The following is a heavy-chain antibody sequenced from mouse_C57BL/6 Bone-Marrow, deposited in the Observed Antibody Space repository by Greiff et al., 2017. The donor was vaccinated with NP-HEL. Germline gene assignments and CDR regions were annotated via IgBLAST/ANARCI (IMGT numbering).Heavy chain of an antibody. CDR1: GYTFTSYW. V-gene: IGHV1-53*01. CDR2: INPSNGVT. CDR3: ARGAWLLLAWFAY. Sequence: QVQLKQPGTELVKPGASVKLSCKASGYTFTSYWMHWVKQRPGQGLEWIGNINPSNGVTNYNEKFKRKAILTVDTSSSTAYMQLSSLTSEDSAVYYCARGAWLLLAWFAYWGQGTLVTVSA. D-gene: IGHD2-3*01. J-gene: IGHJ3*01.